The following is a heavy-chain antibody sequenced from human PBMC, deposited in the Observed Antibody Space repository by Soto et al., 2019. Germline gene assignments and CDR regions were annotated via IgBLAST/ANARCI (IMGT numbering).Heavy chain of an antibody. CDR2: ITGSGGST. J-gene: IGHJ4*02. D-gene: IGHD6-13*01. Sequence: EVQLLESGGGLVQPGGSLRLSCAASGFTFSSYAMSWVRQAPGKGLEWVSAITGSGGSTYYADSGKGRFTIDRHNSKNKLYLQMNSLRAEDTAVYYWAKDQTGYSRSWYSYWGQGTLVTVSS. CDR1: GFTFSSYA. CDR3: AKDQTGYSRSWYSY. V-gene: IGHV3-23*01.